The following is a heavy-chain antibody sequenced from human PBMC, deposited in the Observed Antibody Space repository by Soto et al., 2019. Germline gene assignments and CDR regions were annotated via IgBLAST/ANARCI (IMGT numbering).Heavy chain of an antibody. J-gene: IGHJ6*03. CDR1: GFTFSSYA. CDR2: ISGSGGST. CDR3: AKDPGGAYSWSYYYYYMDV. Sequence: GGSLRLSCAASGFTFSSYAMSWVRQAPGKGLEWVSAISGSGGSTYYADSVKGRFTISRDNSKNTLYLQMNSLRAEDTAVYYCAKDPGGAYSWSYYYYYMDVWGKGTTVTVSS. V-gene: IGHV3-23*01. D-gene: IGHD4-4*01.